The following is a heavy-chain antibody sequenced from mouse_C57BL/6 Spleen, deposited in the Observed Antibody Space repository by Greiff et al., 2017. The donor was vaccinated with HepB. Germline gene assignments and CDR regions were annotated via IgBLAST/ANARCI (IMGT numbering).Heavy chain of an antibody. CDR2: ISSGSSTI. CDR1: GFTFSDYG. V-gene: IGHV5-17*01. Sequence: EVKLVESGGGLVKPGGSLKLSCAASGFTFSDYGMHWVRQAPEKGLEWVAYISSGSSTIYYADTVKGRFTISRDNAKNNLFLQMTSLRSEDTAMYYCARRTTPHAMDYWGQGTSVTVSS. J-gene: IGHJ4*01. CDR3: ARRTTPHAMDY. D-gene: IGHD1-1*01.